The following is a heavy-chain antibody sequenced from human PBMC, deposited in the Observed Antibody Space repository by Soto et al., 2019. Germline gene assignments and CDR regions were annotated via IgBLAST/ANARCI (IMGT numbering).Heavy chain of an antibody. J-gene: IGHJ1*01. CDR3: ARDEGNSDYDWYAEYFQH. CDR2: ISSSSSYI. D-gene: IGHD5-12*01. CDR1: VFTFSSYS. V-gene: IGHV3-21*01. Sequence: EVQLVESGGGLVKPGGSLRLSCAASVFTFSSYSMNWVRQAPGKGLEWVSSISSSSSYIYYADSVKGRFTISRDNAENSLYLQMNSLGAEDTAVYYCARDEGNSDYDWYAEYFQHWGQGTLVTVSS.